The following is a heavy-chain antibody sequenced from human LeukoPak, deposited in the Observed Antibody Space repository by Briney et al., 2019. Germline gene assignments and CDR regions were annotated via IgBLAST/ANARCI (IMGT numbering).Heavy chain of an antibody. J-gene: IGHJ6*04. CDR3: ASPRYNWNYPDV. V-gene: IGHV1-2*02. Sequence: ASVKVSRKASGYTFIDYYLHWIRQAPGQGLEWMGWISPNTGDTKYAQQFHGRVTLTRATSVDAAYMELSSLTTDDTAVYYCASPRYNWNYPDVWGKGTTVTVSS. CDR2: ISPNTGDT. D-gene: IGHD1-7*01. CDR1: GYTFIDYY.